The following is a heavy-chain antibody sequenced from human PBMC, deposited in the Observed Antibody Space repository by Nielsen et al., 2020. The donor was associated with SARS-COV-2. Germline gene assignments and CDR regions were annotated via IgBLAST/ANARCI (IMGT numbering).Heavy chain of an antibody. CDR1: RGTFSSYA. J-gene: IGHJ3*02. CDR3: ARDRSYYYDPEVGGAFDI. CDR2: IIPIFGTA. D-gene: IGHD3-22*01. V-gene: IGHV1-69*06. Sequence: SVKVSCKASRGTFSSYAISWVRQAPGQGLEWMGGIIPIFGTANYAQKFQGRVTITADKSTSTAYMELSSLRSEDTAVYYCARDRSYYYDPEVGGAFDIWGQGTMVTVSS.